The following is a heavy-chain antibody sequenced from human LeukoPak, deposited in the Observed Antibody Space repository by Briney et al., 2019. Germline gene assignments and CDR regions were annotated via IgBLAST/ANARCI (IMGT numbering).Heavy chain of an antibody. Sequence: SETLSLTCTVSGDSISSFYWSWIRQPPGKGLEWIGYIYYSGSTNYNPSLKSRVTISVDTSKNQFSLKLSSVTAADTAVYYCARGIHDYGDYGGWYHFDYWGQGTLVTVSS. CDR2: IYYSGST. V-gene: IGHV4-59*01. CDR3: ARGIHDYGDYGGWYHFDY. CDR1: GDSISSFY. D-gene: IGHD4-17*01. J-gene: IGHJ4*02.